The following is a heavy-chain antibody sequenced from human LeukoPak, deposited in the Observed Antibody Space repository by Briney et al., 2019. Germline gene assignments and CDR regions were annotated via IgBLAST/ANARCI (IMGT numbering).Heavy chain of an antibody. CDR3: AKDTSIGKYCTNGVCSPFDY. CDR1: GFTFSSYA. J-gene: IGHJ4*02. CDR2: ISDSGDYT. V-gene: IGHV3-23*01. Sequence: GGSLRLSCAGSGFTFSSYAISWVRQAPGQGLEWVSVISDSGDYTSYADSVRGRFTISRYNSRNTLYLQMISLRPEDTAVYYCAKDTSIGKYCTNGVCSPFDYWGQGTLVTASS. D-gene: IGHD2-8*01.